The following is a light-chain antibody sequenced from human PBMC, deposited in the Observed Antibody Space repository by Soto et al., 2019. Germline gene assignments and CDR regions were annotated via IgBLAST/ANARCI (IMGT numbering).Light chain of an antibody. CDR1: QAIRDD. Sequence: DIQMTQSPSTLSGSVGDRVTITCRASQAIRDDLGWYQQRPGKAPKLLIYSASTLETGVPSRFSGSGSGTDFTLTISSLQPEDFATYYCQQSYSTPITFGQGTRLEIK. V-gene: IGKV1-39*01. CDR3: QQSYSTPIT. J-gene: IGKJ5*01. CDR2: SAS.